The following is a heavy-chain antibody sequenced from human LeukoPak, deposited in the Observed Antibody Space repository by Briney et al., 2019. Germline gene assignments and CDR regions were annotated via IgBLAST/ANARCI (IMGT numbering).Heavy chain of an antibody. D-gene: IGHD3-9*01. CDR2: VNPNSGDT. CDR1: GFTFSDYY. J-gene: IGHJ3*02. Sequence: ASVKVSCKASGFTFSDYYLHWLRQAPGQGLEWLGWVNPNSGDTDYAQNFQGRVTMTRDTSISIAYMELSRLTSDDTAVYYCARKQRLTGAKKIAFDIWGQGTMVTVSS. CDR3: ARKQRLTGAKKIAFDI. V-gene: IGHV1-2*02.